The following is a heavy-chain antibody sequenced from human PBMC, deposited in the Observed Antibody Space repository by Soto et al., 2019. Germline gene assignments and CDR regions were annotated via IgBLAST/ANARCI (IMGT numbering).Heavy chain of an antibody. J-gene: IGHJ6*02. CDR2: MTTNSDI. D-gene: IGHD2-21*02. CDR3: AREETAWPLAYGSDA. V-gene: IGHV3-21*01. CDR1: GFTFTSYS. Sequence: KTGGSLRLSCAASGFTFTSYSIHWVRQAPGRGLEWVSAMTTNSDIYYADSVKGRFTISRDNAKNSVSLQMDSLRAEDTAVYFCAREETAWPLAYGSDAWGQGTTVTVSS.